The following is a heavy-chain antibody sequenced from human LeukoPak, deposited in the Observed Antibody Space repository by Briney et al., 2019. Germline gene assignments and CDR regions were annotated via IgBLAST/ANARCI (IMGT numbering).Heavy chain of an antibody. CDR3: ARVSRYCSSTSCFLPDY. CDR1: GGSLSSGGYY. Sequence: SQTLSLTCTVSGGSLSSGGYYWSWIRQHPGKGLEWIGYIYYSGSTYYNPSLKSRVTISVDTSKNQFSLKLSSVTAADTAVYYCARVSRYCSSTSCFLPDYWGQGTLVTVSS. D-gene: IGHD2-2*01. J-gene: IGHJ4*02. V-gene: IGHV4-31*03. CDR2: IYYSGST.